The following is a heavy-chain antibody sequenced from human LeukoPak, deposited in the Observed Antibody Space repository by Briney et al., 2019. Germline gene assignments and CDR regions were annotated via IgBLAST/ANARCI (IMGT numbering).Heavy chain of an antibody. Sequence: SETLSLTCTVSGYSISSGYYWGWIRQPPGKGLEWIGSIYHSGSTYYNPSLKSRVTISVDTSKNQFSLKLSSVTAADTAVYYCATPGIAAAGRFDYWGQGTLVTVSS. D-gene: IGHD6-13*01. J-gene: IGHJ4*02. V-gene: IGHV4-38-2*02. CDR3: ATPGIAAAGRFDY. CDR1: GYSISSGYY. CDR2: IYHSGST.